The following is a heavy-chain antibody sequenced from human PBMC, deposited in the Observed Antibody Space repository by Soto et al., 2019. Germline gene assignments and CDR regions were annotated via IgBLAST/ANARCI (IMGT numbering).Heavy chain of an antibody. Sequence: QVHLVQSAAEVKKPGSSVRVSCTVSGGTFGRNTIVWVRQAPEQGLECMGHIVPKYAQKFQGRVTFTADESTTTAYMERSRLTAEDTAVYFGARDLNWALDYWGQGTLVTVSS. V-gene: IGHV1-69*01. D-gene: IGHD7-27*01. J-gene: IGHJ4*02. CDR1: GGTFGRNT. CDR3: ARDLNWALDY. CDR2: IVP.